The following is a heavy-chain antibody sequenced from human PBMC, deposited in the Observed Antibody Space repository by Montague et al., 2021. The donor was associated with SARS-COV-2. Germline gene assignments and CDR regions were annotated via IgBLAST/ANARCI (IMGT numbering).Heavy chain of an antibody. D-gene: IGHD3-22*01. J-gene: IGHJ5*02. V-gene: IGHV4-61*02. Sequence: TLSLTCAVSGGSIITGSNFYWGWIRQSAGKVLEWIGRIHSSGGTNYNPSLKSRLTMSVDSSANQFSLKLTSVTAADTAVYYCARDYYDSTGLNWFDPWGQGLLVTVSS. CDR1: GGSIITGSNFY. CDR3: ARDYYDSTGLNWFDP. CDR2: IHSSGGT.